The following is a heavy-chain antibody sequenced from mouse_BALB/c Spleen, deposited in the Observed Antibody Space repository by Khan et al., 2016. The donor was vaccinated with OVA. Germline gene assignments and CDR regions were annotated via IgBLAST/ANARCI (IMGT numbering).Heavy chain of an antibody. V-gene: IGHV2-9*02. J-gene: IGHJ2*01. CDR3: ARLEDI. D-gene: IGHD1-3*01. CDR2: IWAGGST. Sequence: VQLQESGPGLVAPSQSLSITCTVSGFSLTSYGVHWVRQPPGKGLEWLGVIWAGGSTNYNSALMSRLSISKYNSKSQVFFKMNSPQTDDTAMDYCARLEDIGGQGTTLTVSS. CDR1: GFSLTSYG.